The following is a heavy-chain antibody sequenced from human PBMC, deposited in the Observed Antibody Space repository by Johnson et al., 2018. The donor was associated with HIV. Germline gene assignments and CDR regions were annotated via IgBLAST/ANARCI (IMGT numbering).Heavy chain of an antibody. D-gene: IGHD6-13*01. V-gene: IGHV3-20*04. CDR2: INWNGGST. Sequence: VQLVESGGGVVQPGRSLRLSCAASGFTFSSYAMHWVRQAPGKGLEWVSGINWNGGSTGYVDSVKGRFTISRDNAKNSLYLQMNSLRAEDTALYYCATLSSSWYAFDIWGQGTMVTVSS. CDR1: GFTFSSYA. CDR3: ATLSSSWYAFDI. J-gene: IGHJ3*02.